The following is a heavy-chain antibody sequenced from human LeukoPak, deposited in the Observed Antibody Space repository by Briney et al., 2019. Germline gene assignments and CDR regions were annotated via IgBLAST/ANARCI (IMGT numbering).Heavy chain of an antibody. J-gene: IGHJ4*02. D-gene: IGHD3-10*01. Sequence: SVKVSCKASGYTFTSYGISWVRQAPGQGLEWMGGIIPIFGTANYAQKFQGRVTITADESTSTAYMELSSLRSEDTAVYYCAGAPGGTMSGYFDYWGQGTLVTVSS. CDR3: AGAPGGTMSGYFDY. CDR1: GYTFTSYG. CDR2: IIPIFGTA. V-gene: IGHV1-69*13.